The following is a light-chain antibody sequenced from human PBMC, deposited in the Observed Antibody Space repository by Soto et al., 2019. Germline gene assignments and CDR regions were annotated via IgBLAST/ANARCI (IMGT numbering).Light chain of an antibody. CDR3: AAWDDSLNAVV. CDR2: SNN. J-gene: IGLJ2*01. Sequence: QPVLTQPPSASGTPGQRVTISCSGSRSNIGRNTVNWYQQLPGTAPKVLIYSNNQRPSGVPDRLSGSKSGTSASLAISGLQSEDEADYYCAAWDDSLNAVVFGGGTKLTVL. CDR1: RSNIGRNT. V-gene: IGLV1-44*01.